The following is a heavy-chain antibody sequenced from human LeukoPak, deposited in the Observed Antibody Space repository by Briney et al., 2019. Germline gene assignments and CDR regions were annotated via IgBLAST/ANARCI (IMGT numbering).Heavy chain of an antibody. D-gene: IGHD1-26*01. CDR3: VRDHAYSTFDY. Sequence: GRSLRLSCAASGFTLRTYWMHWVRQAPGKGLVWVSRMNIDGSSTSYADSVMGRFTISRDNAKNTLYLQMNSLRAEDTAVYYCVRDHAYSTFDYWGQGTLVTVSS. CDR1: GFTLRTYW. CDR2: MNIDGSST. J-gene: IGHJ4*02. V-gene: IGHV3-74*01.